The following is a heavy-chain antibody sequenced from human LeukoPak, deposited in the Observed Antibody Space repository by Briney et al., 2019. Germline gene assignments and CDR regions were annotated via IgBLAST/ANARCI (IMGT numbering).Heavy chain of an antibody. J-gene: IGHJ1*01. CDR3: ATCYNDDYGYFQH. Sequence: GGSLRLSCAVSGFIFSDYWMSWVRQAPGKGLEWVANIKQDGSEKYFVKSVEGRFTISRDNAENSLYLQMNSLRAEDTAVYYCATCYNDDYGYFQHWGQGTLVTVSS. D-gene: IGHD4-17*01. V-gene: IGHV3-7*01. CDR1: GFIFSDYW. CDR2: IKQDGSEK.